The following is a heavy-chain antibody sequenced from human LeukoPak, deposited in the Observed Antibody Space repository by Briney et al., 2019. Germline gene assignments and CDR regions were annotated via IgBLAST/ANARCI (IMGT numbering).Heavy chain of an antibody. V-gene: IGHV4-59*01. J-gene: IGHJ6*03. Sequence: PSETLSLTCTVSGGSISSYYWSWIRQPAGKGLEWIGYIYYSGSTNYNPSLKSRVTISLDTSKNQFSLKLSSVTAADTAVYYCARGYYYYYMDVWGKGTTVTMSS. CDR2: IYYSGST. CDR3: ARGYYYYYMDV. CDR1: GGSISSYY.